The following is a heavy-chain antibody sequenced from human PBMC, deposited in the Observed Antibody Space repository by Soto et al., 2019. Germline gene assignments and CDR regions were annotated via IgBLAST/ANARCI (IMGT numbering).Heavy chain of an antibody. CDR2: ISSSSSTI. Sequence: GGSLRLSCAASGFTFSSYSMNWVRQAPGKGLEWVSYISSSSSTIYYADSVKGRFTISRDNAKNSLYLQMNSLRAEDTAVYYCARDAPRYCSGGSCYSAYWGQGTLVTVSS. J-gene: IGHJ4*02. CDR1: GFTFSSYS. CDR3: ARDAPRYCSGGSCYSAY. V-gene: IGHV3-48*01. D-gene: IGHD2-15*01.